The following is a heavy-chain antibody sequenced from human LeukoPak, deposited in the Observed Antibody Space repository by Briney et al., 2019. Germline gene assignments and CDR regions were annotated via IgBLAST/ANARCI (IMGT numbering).Heavy chain of an antibody. CDR1: GYTFTSYG. CDR2: ISAYNGNT. Sequence: ASVKVSCKASGYTFTSYGISWVRQAPGQGLEWMGWISAYNGNTNYAQKLQGRVTMTTDTSTSTAYMELRSLRSDDTAVYYCARVGSDYYGSGHTYYFDYWGQGTLVTVSS. D-gene: IGHD3-10*01. CDR3: ARVGSDYYGSGHTYYFDY. J-gene: IGHJ4*02. V-gene: IGHV1-18*01.